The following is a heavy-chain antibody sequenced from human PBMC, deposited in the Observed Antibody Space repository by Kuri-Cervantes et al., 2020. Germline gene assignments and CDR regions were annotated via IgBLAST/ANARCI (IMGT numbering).Heavy chain of an antibody. D-gene: IGHD2-21*02. J-gene: IGHJ4*02. Sequence: LSLTCAASGFTFSSYAMNWVRQAPGKGLEWVSAISGSGGSTYYADSVKGRFTISSDNSKNTLYLQMNTLRAEDTAVYYCARAGCGSDCYSVDLFDYWGQGTLVTVSS. CDR1: GFTFSSYA. CDR3: ARAGCGSDCYSVDLFDY. V-gene: IGHV3-23*01. CDR2: ISGSGGST.